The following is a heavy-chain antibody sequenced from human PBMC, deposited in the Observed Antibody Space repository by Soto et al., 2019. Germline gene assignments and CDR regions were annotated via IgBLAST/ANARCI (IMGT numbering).Heavy chain of an antibody. D-gene: IGHD1-26*01. J-gene: IGHJ5*02. CDR3: ATDLFSGGSYPNWFDP. V-gene: IGHV3-30*03. Sequence: QVHLVESGGGVVQPGKSLRLSCEASGFSFRSYGLHWVRQAPGKGLEWIGLISYDGSNQFYADSVRGRFTISRDNSNNTLYLQMTSLRVEDTAVYYCATDLFSGGSYPNWFDPWGHGTLVTVSS. CDR1: GFSFRSYG. CDR2: ISYDGSNQ.